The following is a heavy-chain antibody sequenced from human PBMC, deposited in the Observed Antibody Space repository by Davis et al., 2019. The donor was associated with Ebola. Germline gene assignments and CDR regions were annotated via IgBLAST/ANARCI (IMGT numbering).Heavy chain of an antibody. V-gene: IGHV1-69*02. CDR2: IIPILGIA. Sequence: AASVKVSCKASGYTFTSYTISWVRQAPGQGLEWMGRIIPILGIANYAQKFQGRVTITADKSTSTAYMELSRLRSDDTAVYYCARVRNYYGSGSPWYNWFDPWGQGTLVTVSS. CDR3: ARVRNYYGSGSPWYNWFDP. CDR1: GYTFTSYT. D-gene: IGHD3-10*01. J-gene: IGHJ5*02.